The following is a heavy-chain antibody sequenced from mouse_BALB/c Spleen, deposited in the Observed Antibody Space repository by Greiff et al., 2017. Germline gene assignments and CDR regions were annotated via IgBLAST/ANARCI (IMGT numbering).Heavy chain of an antibody. CDR3: AKAVYDGYYYWYFDV. Sequence: DVKLVESGPGLVKPSQSLSLTCTVTGYSITSDYAWNWIRQFPGNKLEWMGYISYSGSTSYNPSLKSRISITRDTSKNQFFLQLNSVTTEDTATYYCAKAVYDGYYYWYFDVWGAGTTVTVSS. J-gene: IGHJ1*01. D-gene: IGHD2-3*01. CDR2: ISYSGST. CDR1: GYSITSDYA. V-gene: IGHV3-2*02.